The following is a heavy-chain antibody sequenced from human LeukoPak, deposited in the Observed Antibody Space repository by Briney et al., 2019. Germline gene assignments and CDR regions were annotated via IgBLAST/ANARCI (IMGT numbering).Heavy chain of an antibody. CDR3: ARDRVVRGVTYYYYYGMDV. V-gene: IGHV1-2*02. CDR2: INPNSGGT. Sequence: ASVKVSCKASGYTFTGYYMHWVRQAPGQGLEWMGWINPNSGGTNYAQKFQGRVAMTRDTSISTAYMELSRLRSDDTAVYYCARDRVVRGVTYYYYYGMDVWGQGTTVTVSS. CDR1: GYTFTGYY. J-gene: IGHJ6*02. D-gene: IGHD3-10*01.